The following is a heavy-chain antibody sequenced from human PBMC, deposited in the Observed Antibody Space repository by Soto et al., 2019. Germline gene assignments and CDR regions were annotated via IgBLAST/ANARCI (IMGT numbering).Heavy chain of an antibody. D-gene: IGHD2-21*02. CDR2: INPSGGST. V-gene: IGHV1-46*01. J-gene: IGHJ4*02. Sequence: ASVKVSCKASGYTFTSYYMHWVRQAPGQGLEWMGIINPSGGSTSYAQKFQGRVTMTRDTSTSTVYMELSSLRSEDTAVYYCARGGYCGGDCYPSTFDYWGQGTLVTVSA. CDR1: GYTFTSYY. CDR3: ARGGYCGGDCYPSTFDY.